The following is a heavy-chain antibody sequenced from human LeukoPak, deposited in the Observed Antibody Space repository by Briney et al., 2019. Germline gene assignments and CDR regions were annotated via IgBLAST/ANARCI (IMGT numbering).Heavy chain of an antibody. J-gene: IGHJ6*02. CDR2: IYHSGST. D-gene: IGHD1-26*01. Sequence: SETLSLTCAVSGGSISSGGYSWSWIRQPPGKGLEWIGYIYHSGSTYYNPSLKSRVTISVDRSKNQFSLKLSSVTAADTAVFYCARVPPVGATSFYYYYGMDVWGQGTTVTASS. CDR1: GGSISSGGYS. CDR3: ARVPPVGATSFYYYYGMDV. V-gene: IGHV4-30-2*01.